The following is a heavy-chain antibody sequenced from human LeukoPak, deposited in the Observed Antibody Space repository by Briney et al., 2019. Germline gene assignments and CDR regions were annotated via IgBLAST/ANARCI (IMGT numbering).Heavy chain of an antibody. D-gene: IGHD1-7*01. Sequence: ASVKVSCKASGYAFTGYYMHWVREAPGQGLEWMGRINPNSGGTNYAQKFQGRVTITRNISISTAYMELSSLRSEDTAVYYCAREFDITGTTSSLWGQGTLVTVSS. CDR1: GYAFTGYY. CDR2: INPNSGGT. CDR3: AREFDITGTTSSL. V-gene: IGHV1-2*06. J-gene: IGHJ4*02.